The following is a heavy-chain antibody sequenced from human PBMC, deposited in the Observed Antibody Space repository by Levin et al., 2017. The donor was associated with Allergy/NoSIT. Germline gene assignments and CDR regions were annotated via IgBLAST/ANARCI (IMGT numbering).Heavy chain of an antibody. J-gene: IGHJ4*02. D-gene: IGHD3-10*01. CDR1: GGSFSGYY. V-gene: IGHV4-34*01. CDR3: AGGDYHGSTSYLAY. Sequence: PSETLSLTCAVSGGSFSGYYWSWIRQPPGKGLEWIGEINHIGTTNYNPSLKSRVTISLDTSKNQFSLKLNSVTAADTAVYCAGGDYHGSTSYLAYWGQGTLLIVSS. CDR2: INHIGTT.